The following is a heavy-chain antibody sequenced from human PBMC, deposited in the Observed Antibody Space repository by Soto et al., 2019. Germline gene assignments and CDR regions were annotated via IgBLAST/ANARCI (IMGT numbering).Heavy chain of an antibody. D-gene: IGHD2-15*01. Sequence: ASVKVSCKASGYTFTSYYMHWVRQAPGQGLEWMGIINPSGGSTSYAQKFRGRVTMTRDTSTSTVYMELSSLRSEDTAVYYCARDRIIVVVELKGGGMDVWGQGTTVTVS. CDR3: ARDRIIVVVELKGGGMDV. V-gene: IGHV1-46*03. CDR1: GYTFTSYY. J-gene: IGHJ6*02. CDR2: INPSGGST.